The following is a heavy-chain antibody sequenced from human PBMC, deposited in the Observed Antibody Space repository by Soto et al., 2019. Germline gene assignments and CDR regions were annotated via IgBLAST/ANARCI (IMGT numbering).Heavy chain of an antibody. V-gene: IGHV1-2*02. CDR1: GYTFTDYS. CDR2: INPNSGGT. J-gene: IGHJ4*02. CDR3: ARDSGYDTTGYSPFDN. D-gene: IGHD3-22*01. Sequence: ASVKVSCETSGYTFTDYSMHWVRQAPGQGLEWMGWINPNSGGTNYALKFQGRVTMTGGTSISTAYMELNSLTSDDTAVYYCARDSGYDTTGYSPFDNWGQGTLVTVSS.